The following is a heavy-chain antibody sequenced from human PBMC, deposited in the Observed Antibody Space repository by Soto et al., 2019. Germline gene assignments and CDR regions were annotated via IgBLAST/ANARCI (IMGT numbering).Heavy chain of an antibody. CDR3: ARDLGANDSVWGSYLDY. CDR1: GGTFSSYA. CDR2: IIPIFGTA. V-gene: IGHV1-69*01. Sequence: QVQLVQSGAEVKKPGSSVKVSCKASGGTFSSYAISWVRQAPGQGLEWMGGIIPIFGTANYAQKFQGRVTITADESTSTAYMELSSLRSEDTAVYYCARDLGANDSVWGSYLDYWGQGTLVTVSS. D-gene: IGHD3-16*02. J-gene: IGHJ4*02.